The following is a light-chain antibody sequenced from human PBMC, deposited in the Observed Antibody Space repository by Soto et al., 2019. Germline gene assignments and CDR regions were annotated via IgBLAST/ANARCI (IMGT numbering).Light chain of an antibody. Sequence: EIVMTQSPATLSVSPGERATLSCRASRGISSKLAWFQQKPGQSPRLLIFDASSRATGIPARFSGSGSGTEFTLTISSLESADFAVYYCQQYDNWPQTFGQWTKVDSK. V-gene: IGKV3-15*01. J-gene: IGKJ2*01. CDR3: QQYDNWPQT. CDR1: RGISSK. CDR2: DAS.